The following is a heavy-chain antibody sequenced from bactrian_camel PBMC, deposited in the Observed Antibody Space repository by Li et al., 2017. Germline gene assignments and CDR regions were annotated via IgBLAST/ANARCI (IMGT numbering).Heavy chain of an antibody. V-gene: IGHV3S28*01. D-gene: IGHD1*01. CDR2: IGTDDGRT. CDR1: GYTSKSAF. Sequence: QLVESGGGSVQAGGSLRLSCVASGYTSKSAFMGWFRQAPGKDREAVAAIGTDDGRTYYHHSVTDRFTISQDMAKSTLYLQLNNLQPDDTAMYYCAAAPANKYWRGCSLRQSEYVYWGQGTQVTVS. J-gene: IGHJ4*01. CDR3: AAAPANKYWRGCSLRQSEYVY.